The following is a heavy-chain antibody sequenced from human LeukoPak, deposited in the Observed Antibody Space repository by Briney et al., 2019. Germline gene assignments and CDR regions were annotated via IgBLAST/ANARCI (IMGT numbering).Heavy chain of an antibody. D-gene: IGHD5-18*01. CDR2: INPNSGGT. J-gene: IGHJ4*02. Sequence: ASVKVSCKASGYTFTGYYMHWVRQAPGQGLEWMGWINPNSGGTNYAQKFQGRVTMTRDTSISTAYMELSRLRSDDTAVYYCAREDRRIQLWPSLRYWGQGTLVTVSS. CDR1: GYTFTGYY. V-gene: IGHV1-2*02. CDR3: AREDRRIQLWPSLRY.